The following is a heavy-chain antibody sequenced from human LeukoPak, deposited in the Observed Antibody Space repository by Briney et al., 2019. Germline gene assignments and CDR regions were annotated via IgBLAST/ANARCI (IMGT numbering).Heavy chain of an antibody. CDR2: ISSSSSYI. CDR3: ARDFYCSSTSCYGNDAFDI. D-gene: IGHD2-2*01. J-gene: IGHJ3*02. CDR1: GFTFSSYS. Sequence: GGSLRLSCAASGFTFSSYSMNWVRQAPGKGLEWVSSISSSSSYIYYADSVKGRFTISRDNAKNSLYRQMNSLRAEDTAVYYCARDFYCSSTSCYGNDAFDIWGQGTMVTVSS. V-gene: IGHV3-21*01.